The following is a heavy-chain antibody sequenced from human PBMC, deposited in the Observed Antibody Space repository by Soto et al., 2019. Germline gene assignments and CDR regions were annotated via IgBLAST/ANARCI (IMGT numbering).Heavy chain of an antibody. J-gene: IGHJ4*02. V-gene: IGHV3-23*01. CDR3: AKGFRNIDY. CDR1: GLTFSSHA. CDR2: ISASASIT. Sequence: GGSLRLSCAASGLTFSSHAMTWVRQTPGKGLDWVSTISASASITYYAGSVKGRFTVSRDNSKGTLYLQMNSLRAEDTALYYCAKGFRNIDYWGQGALVTVSS.